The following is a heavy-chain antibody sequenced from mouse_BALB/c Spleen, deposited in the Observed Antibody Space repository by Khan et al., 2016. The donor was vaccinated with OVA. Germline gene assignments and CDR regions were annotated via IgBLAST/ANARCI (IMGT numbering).Heavy chain of an antibody. CDR1: GYIFSSYW. CDR3: ARDGSRYAMDD. J-gene: IGHJ4*01. D-gene: IGHD1-1*01. CDR2: IYPGDGDT. V-gene: IGHV1-87*01. Sequence: QVQLKESGAELARPGASVKLSCKASGYIFSSYWMQWVKQRPGQGLEWIGAIYPGDGDTRYTQKFKDKATLTADKSSSTAYLPLSSLASEDSAVYYCARDGSRYAMDDWGQGTSVTVSS.